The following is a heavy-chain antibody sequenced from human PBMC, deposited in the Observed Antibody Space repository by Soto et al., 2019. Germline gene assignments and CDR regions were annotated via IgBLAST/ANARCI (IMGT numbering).Heavy chain of an antibody. CDR2: IYYSGST. J-gene: IGHJ6*02. CDR3: AGEGYGPYYFYYYAMDV. Sequence: QVQLQESGPGLVKPSETLSLTCTVSGGSVSSGSYYWSWIRQPPGKGLEWIGYIYYSGSTNYNSSLKSRVTISVDPSKTQFSLKLSSVTAADTAVYYCAGEGYGPYYFYYYAMDVWGQGTTVTVSS. CDR1: GGSVSSGSYY. D-gene: IGHD5-18*01. V-gene: IGHV4-61*01.